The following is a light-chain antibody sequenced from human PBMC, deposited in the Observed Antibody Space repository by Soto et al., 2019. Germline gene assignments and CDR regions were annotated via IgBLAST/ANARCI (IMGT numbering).Light chain of an antibody. Sequence: EIVLPQSPATLSLSPGERATLSCRASQSVSSYLAWYQQKPGQAPRLLIYDASNRATGIPARFSGSGSGTDFTLTISSLEPEDFAVYYCQQRSNWYTFGQGTNLEIK. V-gene: IGKV3-11*01. CDR2: DAS. CDR3: QQRSNWYT. CDR1: QSVSSY. J-gene: IGKJ2*01.